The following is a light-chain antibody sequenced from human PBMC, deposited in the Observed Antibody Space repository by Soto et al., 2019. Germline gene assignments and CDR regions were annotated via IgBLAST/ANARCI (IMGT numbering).Light chain of an antibody. Sequence: QSVLTQPASVSGSPGQSITISCTGTSSDVGGYNYVSWYQQHPGKAPKLMIYEVNNRPSGVSNRFSGSKSGNTASLTISGLQAEDEADYYCSSYTSSSTLVFGGGTKRPS. CDR3: SSYTSSSTLV. CDR2: EVN. CDR1: SSDVGGYNY. V-gene: IGLV2-14*01. J-gene: IGLJ2*01.